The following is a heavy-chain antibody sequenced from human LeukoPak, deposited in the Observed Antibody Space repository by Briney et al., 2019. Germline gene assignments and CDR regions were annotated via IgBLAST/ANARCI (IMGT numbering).Heavy chain of an antibody. J-gene: IGHJ4*02. Sequence: GASVKVSCKASGYTFTGYYMHWVRQAPGQGLEWMGWINPNSGGTNYAQKFQGRVTMTRDTSISTAYMELSRLRSDDTAVYYCAPRGAAAGQQENEYFDYWGQGTLVTVSS. D-gene: IGHD6-13*01. CDR2: INPNSGGT. CDR1: GYTFTGYY. V-gene: IGHV1-2*02. CDR3: APRGAAAGQQENEYFDY.